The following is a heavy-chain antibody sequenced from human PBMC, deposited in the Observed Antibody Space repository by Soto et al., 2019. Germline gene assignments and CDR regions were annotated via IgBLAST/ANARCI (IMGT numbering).Heavy chain of an antibody. CDR1: GFTFSSYA. J-gene: IGHJ4*02. CDR2: ISGSGGST. Sequence: PGGSLRLSCAASGFTFSSYAMSWVRQAPGKGLEWVSAISGSGGSTYYADSVKGRFTISRDNSKNTLYLQMNSLRAEDTAVYYCAKDSRGSGYDLYYFDYWGQGTLVTVSS. D-gene: IGHD5-12*01. V-gene: IGHV3-23*01. CDR3: AKDSRGSGYDLYYFDY.